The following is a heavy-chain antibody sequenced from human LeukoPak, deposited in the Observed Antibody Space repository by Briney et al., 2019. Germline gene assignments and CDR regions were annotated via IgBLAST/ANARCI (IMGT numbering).Heavy chain of an antibody. Sequence: GRSLRLSCAAAGFTFSSYAMSWVRQAPGKGLEWVSAISGSGGSTYYADPVKGRFTISRDNDKNTLYLQMNSLRAEDTAVYYCAKVGYSYGLGAFDIWGQGTMVTVSS. J-gene: IGHJ3*02. CDR3: AKVGYSYGLGAFDI. CDR1: GFTFSSYA. D-gene: IGHD5-18*01. V-gene: IGHV3-23*01. CDR2: ISGSGGST.